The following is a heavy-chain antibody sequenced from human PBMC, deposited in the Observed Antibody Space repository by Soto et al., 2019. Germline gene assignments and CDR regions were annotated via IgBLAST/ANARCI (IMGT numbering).Heavy chain of an antibody. J-gene: IGHJ6*02. Sequence: EVQLLESGGALEHPGGSLRLSCAAAGFAFSTYAMTWVRQAPGKGLEWVSVISGSGGSSYYAAPVKGRFTISRDNSKNTLFLQMSGLRAEDTAVYYCAKVTKRAAAGRYEYYKYGMDVWGQGTTVTVSS. V-gene: IGHV3-23*01. D-gene: IGHD6-13*01. CDR1: GFAFSTYA. CDR2: ISGSGGSS. CDR3: AKVTKRAAAGRYEYYKYGMDV.